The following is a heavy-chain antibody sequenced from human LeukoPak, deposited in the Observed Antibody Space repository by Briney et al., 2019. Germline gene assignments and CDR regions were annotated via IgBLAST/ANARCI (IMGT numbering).Heavy chain of an antibody. J-gene: IGHJ6*02. CDR3: ARPASPMEYDAYYYYYGMDV. CDR2: ISSSGGTI. D-gene: IGHD2-8*01. Sequence: TGGSLRLSCAASGFTFSSYSMNWVRQAPGKGLEWVSYISSSGGTIYYADSVKGRFTISRDNAKNSLYLQMNSLRAEDTAVYYCARPASPMEYDAYYYYYGMDVWGQGTTVTVSS. V-gene: IGHV3-48*04. CDR1: GFTFSSYS.